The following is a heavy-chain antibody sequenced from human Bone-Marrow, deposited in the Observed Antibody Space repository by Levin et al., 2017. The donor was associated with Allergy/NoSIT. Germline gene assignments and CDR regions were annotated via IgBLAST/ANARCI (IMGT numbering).Heavy chain of an antibody. V-gene: IGHV3-7*03. CDR3: ARDEHRTRDYSNYRFDY. Sequence: PGGSLRLSCAASGFTFSNYWMSWVRQAPGKGLEWVANIKEDGSKKYYVDSVKGRFTMSRDNAKNSVYLQMNSLRAEDTAVYYCARDEHRTRDYSNYRFDYWGQGTLVTVSS. CDR2: IKEDGSKK. J-gene: IGHJ4*02. CDR1: GFTFSNYW. D-gene: IGHD4-11*01.